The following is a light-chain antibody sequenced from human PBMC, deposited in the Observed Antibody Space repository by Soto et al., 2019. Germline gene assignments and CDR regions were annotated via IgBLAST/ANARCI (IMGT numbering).Light chain of an antibody. Sequence: QSVLTQPASVSVSPGQSITISCTGTSSDVGAYDYVSWYQQHPAKAPKLIIYEVTNRPSGISSRFSGSKSGNTASLTISGLQSEDEADYYCHSFTTSITRVFGGGTKLTVL. V-gene: IGLV2-14*01. J-gene: IGLJ3*02. CDR1: SSDVGAYDY. CDR3: HSFTTSITRV. CDR2: EVT.